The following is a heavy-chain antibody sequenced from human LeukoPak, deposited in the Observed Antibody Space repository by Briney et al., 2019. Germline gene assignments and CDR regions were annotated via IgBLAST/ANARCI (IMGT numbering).Heavy chain of an antibody. CDR3: TTSSSWRGDYYFDY. J-gene: IGHJ4*02. D-gene: IGHD6-13*01. V-gene: IGHV3-15*01. CDR1: GFTFSNAW. CDR2: IKSKTDGGTT. Sequence: GGSLRLSCAASGFTFSNAWMSWVRQAPGKGLEWVGRIKSKTDGGTTDYAAPVKGRFTISRDDSKNTLYLQMNSLKTEDTAVYYCTTSSSWRGDYYFDYWGPGTLVTVSS.